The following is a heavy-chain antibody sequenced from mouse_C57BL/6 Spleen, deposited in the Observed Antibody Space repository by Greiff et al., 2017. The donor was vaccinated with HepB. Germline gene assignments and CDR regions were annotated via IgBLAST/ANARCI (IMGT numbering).Heavy chain of an antibody. CDR3: ASSITTVVAHWYFDV. Sequence: QVQLQQPGAELVKPGASVKLSCKASGYTFTSYWMQWVKQRPGQGLEWIGEIDPSDSYTNYNQKFKGKATLTVDTSSSTAYMQLSSLTSEDSAVYYCASSITTVVAHWYFDVWGTGTTVTVSS. V-gene: IGHV1-50*01. D-gene: IGHD1-1*01. CDR2: IDPSDSYT. CDR1: GYTFTSYW. J-gene: IGHJ1*03.